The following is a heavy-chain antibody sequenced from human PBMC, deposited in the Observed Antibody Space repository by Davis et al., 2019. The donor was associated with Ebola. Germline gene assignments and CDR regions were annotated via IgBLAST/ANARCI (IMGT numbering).Heavy chain of an antibody. D-gene: IGHD1-1*01. CDR2: ISAYNGNT. CDR3: ARAQFPTTSDH. V-gene: IGHV1-18*04. Sequence: ASVKVSCKASGSTFTSFHMHWVRQTPGQGLEWMGWISAYNGNTNYAQKLQGRDTMTTDTSTSTAYMEVGSLRSADTAVYYCARAQFPTTSDHWGQGTLVTVSS. J-gene: IGHJ4*02. CDR1: GSTFTSFH.